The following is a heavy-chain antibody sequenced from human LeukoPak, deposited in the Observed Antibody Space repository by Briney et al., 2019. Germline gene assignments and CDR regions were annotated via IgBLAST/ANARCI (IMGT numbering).Heavy chain of an antibody. Sequence: SETLSLTCPVSGGSISSYYWSWIRQPPGKGLEWIGYIYYSGTTNYNPSLKSRVTISVDTSKNQFSLNLTSVTAADKAVYYCARDNDHYGMDVWGQGTTVTVSS. D-gene: IGHD1-1*01. CDR3: ARDNDHYGMDV. CDR1: GGSISSYY. V-gene: IGHV4-59*12. J-gene: IGHJ6*02. CDR2: IYYSGTT.